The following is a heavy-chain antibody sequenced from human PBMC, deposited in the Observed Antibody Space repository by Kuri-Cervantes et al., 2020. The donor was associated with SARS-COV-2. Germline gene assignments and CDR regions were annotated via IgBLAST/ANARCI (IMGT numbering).Heavy chain of an antibody. CDR1: GGSVSSGSYY. D-gene: IGHD2-8*01. CDR2: IYYSGST. V-gene: IGHV4-61*01. Sequence: SETLSLTCTVSGGSVSSGSYYWSWIRQPPGKGLEWIGYIYYSGSTNYNPSLKSRVTISVDTSKNQFSLKLSSVTAADTAVYYCARREVYARFGWFDPWGQGTLVTVSS. J-gene: IGHJ5*02. CDR3: ARREVYARFGWFDP.